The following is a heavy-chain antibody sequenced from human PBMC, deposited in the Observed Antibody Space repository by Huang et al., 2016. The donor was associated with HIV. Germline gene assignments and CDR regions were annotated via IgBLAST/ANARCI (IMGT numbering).Heavy chain of an antibody. Sequence: QVQLVQSGGEVMQPGASVRVSCKASGYDFGSSGMSWVRQAPGQGVECLGWIGSASRDTRSAHKFQGRVTMTTDTSPTTTYMELRSLRSDDTAMYYCARDPYYSNRWKRNDASFLWGQGTMITVSS. J-gene: IGHJ3*01. CDR2: IGSASRDT. V-gene: IGHV1-18*01. D-gene: IGHD4-4*01. CDR1: GYDFGSSG. CDR3: ARDPYYSNRWKRNDASFL.